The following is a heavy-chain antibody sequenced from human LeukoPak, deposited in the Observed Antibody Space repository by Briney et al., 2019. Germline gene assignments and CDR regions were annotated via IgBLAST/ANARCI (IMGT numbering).Heavy chain of an antibody. Sequence: GGSLRLSCAASGFGFRYYGMSWVRQAPGKGLEWVSAISGSGGSTYYADSVKGRFTISRDNSKNTLYLQMNSLRAEDTAVYYCAKRRITAMGRDYFHYWGQGTLVTVSS. J-gene: IGHJ4*02. CDR2: ISGSGGST. D-gene: IGHD5-18*01. CDR3: AKRRITAMGRDYFHY. V-gene: IGHV3-23*01. CDR1: GFGFRYYG.